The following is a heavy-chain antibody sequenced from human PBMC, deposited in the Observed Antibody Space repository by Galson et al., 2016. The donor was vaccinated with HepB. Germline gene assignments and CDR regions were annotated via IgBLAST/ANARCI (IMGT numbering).Heavy chain of an antibody. CDR2: ISGSGGST. J-gene: IGHJ6*02. V-gene: IGHV3-23*01. CDR1: GFTFSSYA. Sequence: SLGLSCAASGFTFSSYAMSWVRQAPGKGLEWVSAISGSGGSTYYADSVKGRFTISRDNSKNTLYLQMNSLTAEDTAVYYCARFGGSLGRDVWGQGTTVTVSS. D-gene: IGHD2-15*01. CDR3: ARFGGSLGRDV.